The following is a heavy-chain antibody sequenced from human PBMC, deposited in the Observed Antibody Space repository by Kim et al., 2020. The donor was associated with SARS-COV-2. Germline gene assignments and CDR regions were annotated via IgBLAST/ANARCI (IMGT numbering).Heavy chain of an antibody. J-gene: IGHJ6*02. Sequence: VKGRFTISRDDSNNTLYLQMNILKTEDTAVYYCTTYYWGFRDYYYYGMDVWGQGTTVTVSS. V-gene: IGHV3-15*01. D-gene: IGHD3-16*01. CDR3: TTYYWGFRDYYYYGMDV.